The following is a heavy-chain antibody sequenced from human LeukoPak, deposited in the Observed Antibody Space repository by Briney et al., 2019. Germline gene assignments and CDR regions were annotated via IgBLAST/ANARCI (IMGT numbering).Heavy chain of an antibody. D-gene: IGHD3-22*01. CDR1: GGSISSYY. CDR2: IYYSGST. CDR3: ARINYYDSSGDYTEPAFDI. Sequence: PSETLSLTCTVSGGSISSYYWSWIRQPPGKGLEWIGYIYYSGSTNYNPSLKSRVTISVDTSKNQFSLKLSSVTAADTAVYYCARINYYDSSGDYTEPAFDIWGQGTMVTVSS. V-gene: IGHV4-59*01. J-gene: IGHJ3*02.